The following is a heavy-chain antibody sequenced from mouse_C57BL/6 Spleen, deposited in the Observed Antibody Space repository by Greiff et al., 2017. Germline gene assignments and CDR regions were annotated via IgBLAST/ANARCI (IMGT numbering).Heavy chain of an antibody. CDR3: AREGSSGYVGCAY. V-gene: IGHV1-39*01. CDR1: GYSFTDYN. CDR2: INPNYGTT. Sequence: EVQLQQSGPELVKPGASVKISCKASGYSFTDYNMNWVKQSNGKSLEWIGVINPNYGTTSYNQKFKGKATLTVDQSTSTAYMQLNSLTSEASAGYYCAREGSSGYVGCAYWGQGTLVTVSA. D-gene: IGHD3-2*02. J-gene: IGHJ3*01.